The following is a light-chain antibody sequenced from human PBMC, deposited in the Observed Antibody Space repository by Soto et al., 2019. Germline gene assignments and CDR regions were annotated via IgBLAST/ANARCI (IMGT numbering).Light chain of an antibody. Sequence: EIVLTQSPGTLSLSPGERATLSCRASQSVSSSYLAWYQQKPGQAPRLLTYGASSRATGIPDRFSGSGSGPDFSLTISSMEPEDFAVYYCQQYGSSPPITFGQGTRVEIK. CDR3: QQYGSSPPIT. CDR2: GAS. V-gene: IGKV3-20*01. J-gene: IGKJ5*01. CDR1: QSVSSSY.